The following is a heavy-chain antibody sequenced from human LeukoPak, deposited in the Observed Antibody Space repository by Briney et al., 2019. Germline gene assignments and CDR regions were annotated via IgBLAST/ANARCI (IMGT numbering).Heavy chain of an antibody. CDR2: IYHSGST. J-gene: IGHJ5*02. Sequence: SETLSLTCTVSGYSISSGYYWGWIRRPPGKGLEWIGSIYHSGSTYYNPSLKSRVTISVDTSKNQFSLKLSSVTAADTAVYYCATTTRGWFDPWGQGTLVTVSS. CDR1: GYSISSGYY. D-gene: IGHD1-1*01. V-gene: IGHV4-38-2*02. CDR3: ATTTRGWFDP.